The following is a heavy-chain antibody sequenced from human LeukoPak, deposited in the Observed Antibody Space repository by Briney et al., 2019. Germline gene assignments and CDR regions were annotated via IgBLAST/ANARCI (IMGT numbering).Heavy chain of an antibody. J-gene: IGHJ4*02. D-gene: IGHD3-10*01. CDR1: GGSISSSSYY. V-gene: IGHV4-39*07. CDR2: IYYSGST. Sequence: SETLSLTCTVSGGSISSSSYYWGWIRQPPGKGLEWIGSIYYSGSTYYNPSLKSRVTISVDTSKNQFSLKLSSVTAADTAVYYCARHGERSYYGHWGQGTLVTVSS. CDR3: ARHGERSYYGH.